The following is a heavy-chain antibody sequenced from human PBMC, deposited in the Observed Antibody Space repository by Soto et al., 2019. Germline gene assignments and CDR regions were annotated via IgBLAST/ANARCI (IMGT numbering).Heavy chain of an antibody. CDR3: AHLPRFYFGIDV. CDR1: GFSLTPSGVG. J-gene: IGHJ6*02. CDR2: IYSNDHK. Sequence: QNTSKESGPMLVEPTQTLTLTCTFSGFSLTPSGVGVSWIRQPPGKALEWVGLIYSNDHKEYSPSLKTRVTISKDTTKNLVVLTMTNTDPVDTATYFCAHLPRFYFGIDVWGQGTTVTVSS. V-gene: IGHV2-5*01.